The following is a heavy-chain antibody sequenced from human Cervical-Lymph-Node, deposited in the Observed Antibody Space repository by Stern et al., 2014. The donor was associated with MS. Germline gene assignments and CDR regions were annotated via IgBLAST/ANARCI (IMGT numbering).Heavy chain of an antibody. J-gene: IGHJ4*02. CDR3: AKHACTGAACPFDL. CDR2: VYYSGAT. V-gene: IGHV4-39*01. D-gene: IGHD2-8*02. Sequence: QVQLQQSGPGLVKPSETLSLTCAVSGDSISSYTHYWAWIRQPPGKGLEWIGSVYYSGATYYNPSLQSPVTISVDTSNNHFSLGLNSVTAADTAVYYCAKHACTGAACPFDLWGQGTLVTVSS. CDR1: GDSISSYTHY.